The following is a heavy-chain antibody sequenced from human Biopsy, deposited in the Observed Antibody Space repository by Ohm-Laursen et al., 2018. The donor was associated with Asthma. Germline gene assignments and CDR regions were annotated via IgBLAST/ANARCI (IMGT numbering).Heavy chain of an antibody. J-gene: IGHJ4*02. CDR2: ISYDGSNK. V-gene: IGHV3-30*03. CDR1: GFTFSSYG. CDR3: ASQSSGPDFWSGYYYFDY. Sequence: SLRLSCSATGFTFSSYGMYWVRQAPGKGLEWVAVISYDGSNKYYADSVKGRFTISRDNSKNTLYLQMNSLRAEDTAVYYCASQSSGPDFWSGYYYFDYWGQGTLVTVSS. D-gene: IGHD3-3*01.